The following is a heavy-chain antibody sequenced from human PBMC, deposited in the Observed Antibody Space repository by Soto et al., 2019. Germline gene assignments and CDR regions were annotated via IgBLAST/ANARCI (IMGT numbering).Heavy chain of an antibody. D-gene: IGHD3-22*01. V-gene: IGHV4-39*01. CDR3: ARRYYYDSSGYSNNGAYFQH. CDR2: IYYSGST. J-gene: IGHJ1*01. Sequence: QLQLQESGPGLVKPSETLSLTCTVSGGSISSSSYYWGWIRQPPGKGLEWIGSIYYSGSTYYNPSLKSRVTISVDTSKNQFSLKLSSVTAADTAVYYCARRYYYDSSGYSNNGAYFQHWGQGTLVTVSS. CDR1: GGSISSSSYY.